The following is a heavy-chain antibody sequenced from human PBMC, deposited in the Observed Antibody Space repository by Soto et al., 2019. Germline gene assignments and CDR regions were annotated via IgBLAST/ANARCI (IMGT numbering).Heavy chain of an antibody. D-gene: IGHD3-3*01. CDR2: INHSGST. V-gene: IGHV4-34*01. CDR1: GGSFSGYY. Sequence: QVQLQQWGAGLLKPSETLSLTCAVYGGSFSGYYWSWIRQPPGKGLEWIGEINHSGSTNYNPSLKSRVTISVDTSKNQFSLKLSSVTAADTAVYHCARGPYDFWSGYYTGWFDPWGQGTLVTVSS. J-gene: IGHJ5*02. CDR3: ARGPYDFWSGYYTGWFDP.